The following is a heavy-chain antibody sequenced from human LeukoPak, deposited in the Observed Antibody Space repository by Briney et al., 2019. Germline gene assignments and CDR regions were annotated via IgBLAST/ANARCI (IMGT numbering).Heavy chain of an antibody. Sequence: GGSLRLSCAASGFTFSSYGMHWVRQAPGKGLEWVAFIRYDGSNKYYADSVKGRSTISRDNSKNTLYLQMNSLRAEDTAVYYCAKPPSSSSPYYYYYYMDVWGKGTTVTVSS. D-gene: IGHD6-6*01. CDR3: AKPPSSSSPYYYYYYMDV. V-gene: IGHV3-30*02. CDR1: GFTFSSYG. CDR2: IRYDGSNK. J-gene: IGHJ6*03.